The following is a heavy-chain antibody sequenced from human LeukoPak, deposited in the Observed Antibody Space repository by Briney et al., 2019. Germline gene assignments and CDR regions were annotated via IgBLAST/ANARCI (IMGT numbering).Heavy chain of an antibody. V-gene: IGHV3-48*03. CDR3: ANPPTVTTTRFDP. CDR2: ISSSGSTT. Sequence: PGGSLRLSCAASGFTFSSYEMNWVRQAPGKGLEWVSYISSSGSTTYYADSVKGRFTISRDNSKNTLYLQMNSLRAEDTAVYYCANPPTVTTTRFDPWGQGTLVTVSS. CDR1: GFTFSSYE. D-gene: IGHD4-17*01. J-gene: IGHJ5*02.